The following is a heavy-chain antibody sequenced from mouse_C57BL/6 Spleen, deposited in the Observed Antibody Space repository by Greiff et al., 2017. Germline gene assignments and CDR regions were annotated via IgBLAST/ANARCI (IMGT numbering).Heavy chain of an antibody. J-gene: IGHJ4*01. CDR2: ISSGGDYI. Sequence: EVQGVESGEGLVKPGGSLKLSCAASGFTFSSYAMSWVRQTPEKRLEWVAYISSGGDYIYYADTVKGRFTISRDNARNTLYLQMSSLKSEDTAMYYCTRDGYDYYAMDYWGQGTSVTVSS. V-gene: IGHV5-9-1*02. CDR1: GFTFSSYA. D-gene: IGHD2-2*01. CDR3: TRDGYDYYAMDY.